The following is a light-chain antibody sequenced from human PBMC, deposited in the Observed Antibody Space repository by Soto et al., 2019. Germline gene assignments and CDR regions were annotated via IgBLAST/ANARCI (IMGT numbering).Light chain of an antibody. CDR1: PAIASF. J-gene: IGKJ5*01. CDR2: DAA. Sequence: IHLSQSPSSLSASLGDGVTITSRASPAIASFLAWYQQKPGTAPKLLIYDAATLQSGVPSRFSGSGSGTDFTLTISSLQPEDFATYYCQQSYSTTITFGQGTRLEIK. V-gene: IGKV1-39*01. CDR3: QQSYSTTIT.